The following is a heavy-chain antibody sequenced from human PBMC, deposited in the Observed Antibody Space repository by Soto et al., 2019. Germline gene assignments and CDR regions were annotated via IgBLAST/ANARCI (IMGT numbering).Heavy chain of an antibody. J-gene: IGHJ4*02. CDR1: GFTFNSYA. D-gene: IGHD1-26*01. CDR3: PKDAPVGAPGGATEY. Sequence: QVQLVESGGGVVQPGRSLRLSCAASGFTFNSYAMHWARQAPGKGLQWVAVISSDGRVETYADSVKGRFTISKDNSKNTLYLQMNGLRPEDTALYYCPKDAPVGAPGGATEYWGQGILVTVSS. V-gene: IGHV3-30*18. CDR2: ISSDGRVE.